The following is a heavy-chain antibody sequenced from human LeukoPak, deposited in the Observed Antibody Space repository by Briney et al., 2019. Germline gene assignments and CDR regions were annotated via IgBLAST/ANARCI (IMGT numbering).Heavy chain of an antibody. CDR3: ARASPPKRYYDILTGAHFDY. D-gene: IGHD3-9*01. J-gene: IGHJ4*02. CDR1: GFTFSSYA. Sequence: GGSLRLSCAASGFTFSSYAMHWVRQAPGKGLEYVSAISSNGGSTYYANSVKGRFTISRDNSKNTLYLQMGSLRAEDMAVYYCARASPPKRYYDILTGAHFDYWGQGTLVIVSS. V-gene: IGHV3-64*01. CDR2: ISSNGGST.